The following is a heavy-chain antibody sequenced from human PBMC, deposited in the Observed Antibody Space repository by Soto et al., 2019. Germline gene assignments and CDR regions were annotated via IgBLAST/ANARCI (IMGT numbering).Heavy chain of an antibody. J-gene: IGHJ4*02. D-gene: IGHD3-22*01. CDR3: ITDIAASIPPRDSPDY. Sequence: GSLRLSCAASGFTFSNAWMNWVRQAPGKGLEWVGRIKSKTDGGTTDYAAPVKGRFTISRDDSKNTLYLQMNSLKTEDTAVYYCITDIAASIPPRDSPDYWGQGTLVTVSS. CDR2: IKSKTDGGTT. V-gene: IGHV3-15*01. CDR1: GFTFSNAW.